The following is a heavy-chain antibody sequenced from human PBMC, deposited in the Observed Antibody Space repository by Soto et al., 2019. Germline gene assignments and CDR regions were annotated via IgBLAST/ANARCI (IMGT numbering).Heavy chain of an antibody. V-gene: IGHV3-23*01. CDR3: AKVPYGDYTPDNWFDP. CDR1: GFTFSSYA. Sequence: GGSLRLSCAASGFTFSSYAMSWVRQAPGKGLEWVSAISGSGGSTYYADSVKGRFTISRDNSKNTLYLQMNSLRAEDTAVYYCAKVPYGDYTPDNWFDPWGQGTRVTVSS. CDR2: ISGSGGST. J-gene: IGHJ5*02. D-gene: IGHD4-17*01.